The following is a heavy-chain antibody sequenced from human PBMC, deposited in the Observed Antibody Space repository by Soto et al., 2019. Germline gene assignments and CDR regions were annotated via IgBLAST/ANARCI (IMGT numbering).Heavy chain of an antibody. CDR2: ISYDGSDK. V-gene: IGHV3-30-3*01. Sequence: QVHLLESGGGVVLPGRSLRLSCAAPGFAFSVYAMHWVRQAPGKGLEWVSLISYDGSDKYYADSVKGRFTISRENSQSTLYLQMSSLRADDTAVYFCARDRGRTDYYAMDVWGQGTTVTVSS. CDR1: GFAFSVYA. J-gene: IGHJ6*02. CDR3: ARDRGRTDYYAMDV. D-gene: IGHD1-1*01.